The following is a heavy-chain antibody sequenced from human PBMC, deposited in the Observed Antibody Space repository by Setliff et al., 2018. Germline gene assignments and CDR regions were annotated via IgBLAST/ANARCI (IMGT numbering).Heavy chain of an antibody. Sequence: ASVKVSCKASGYTLSNSILSWVRQAPGQGLEWMGWINNYNFNTNYAQKLQGRVTMTTDTSTSTAYMELRSLRSEDTALYYCARGHEYSNYVYSWFGPWGRGTLVTVSS. J-gene: IGHJ5*02. D-gene: IGHD4-4*01. CDR2: INNYNFNT. CDR3: ARGHEYSNYVYSWFGP. CDR1: GYTLSNSI. V-gene: IGHV1-18*01.